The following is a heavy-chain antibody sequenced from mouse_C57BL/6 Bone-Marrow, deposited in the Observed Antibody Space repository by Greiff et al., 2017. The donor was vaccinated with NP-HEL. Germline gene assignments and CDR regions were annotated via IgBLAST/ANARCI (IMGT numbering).Heavy chain of an antibody. CDR2: ISDGGSYT. CDR3: AREGYYGSSHLYYFDY. J-gene: IGHJ2*01. D-gene: IGHD1-1*01. V-gene: IGHV5-4*01. Sequence: EVQLVESGGGLVKPGGSLKLSCAASGFTFSSYAMSWVRQTPEKRLEWVATISDGGSYTYYPANVQGRFTISRDNAKNNLYLQMSHLKSEDTAMYYGAREGYYGSSHLYYFDYWGQGTTLTVSS. CDR1: GFTFSSYA.